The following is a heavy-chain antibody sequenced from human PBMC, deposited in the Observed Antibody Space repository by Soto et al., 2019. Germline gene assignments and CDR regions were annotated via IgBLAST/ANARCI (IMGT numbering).Heavy chain of an antibody. V-gene: IGHV4-34*01. CDR1: GGSFSGYY. CDR2: INHSGST. J-gene: IGHJ5*02. Sequence: SETLSLTCAVYGGSFSGYYWSWIRQPPGKGLEWIGEINHSGSTNYNPSLKSRVTISVDTSKNQFSLKLSSVTAADTAVYYCARAGYPDNGFDLWGQGTLVTVSS. D-gene: IGHD3-9*01. CDR3: ARAGYPDNGFDL.